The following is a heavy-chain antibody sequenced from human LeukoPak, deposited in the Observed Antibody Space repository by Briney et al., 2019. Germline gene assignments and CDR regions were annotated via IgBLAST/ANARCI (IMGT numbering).Heavy chain of an antibody. D-gene: IGHD6-13*01. Sequence: PGGSLRLSCAASGFTFSSYAMHWVRQAPGKGLEWVAVISYDGSNKYYADSVKGRFTISRDNSKNTLYLQMNSLRAEDTAVYYCARDTGDQYSSSWPLDYWGQGTLVTVSS. J-gene: IGHJ4*02. V-gene: IGHV3-30*04. CDR2: ISYDGSNK. CDR1: GFTFSSYA. CDR3: ARDTGDQYSSSWPLDY.